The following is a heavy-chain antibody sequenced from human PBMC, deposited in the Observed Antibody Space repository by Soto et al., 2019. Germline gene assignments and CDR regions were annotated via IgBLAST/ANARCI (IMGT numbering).Heavy chain of an antibody. Sequence: ASVKVSCKASGYTFTSYGISWVRQAPGQGLEWMGWISAYNGNTNYAQKLQGRVTMTTDTSTSTAYMELRSLRSDDTALYYCARALVVPAAFYYYGMDVWGQGTTVTVSS. CDR1: GYTFTSYG. D-gene: IGHD2-2*01. CDR2: ISAYNGNT. CDR3: ARALVVPAAFYYYGMDV. V-gene: IGHV1-18*01. J-gene: IGHJ6*02.